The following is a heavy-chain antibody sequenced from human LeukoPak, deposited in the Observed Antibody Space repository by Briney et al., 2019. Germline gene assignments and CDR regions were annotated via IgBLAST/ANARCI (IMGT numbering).Heavy chain of an antibody. CDR2: INHSGST. CDR1: GGSFSGYY. V-gene: IGHV4-34*01. D-gene: IGHD2-2*01. Sequence: PSETLSLTCAVYGGSFSGYYWSWIRQPPGKGLEWIGEINHSGSTNYNPSLKSRVTISVDTSKNQFSLKLSSVTAADTAVYYCARGRPTYCSSTSCYEAWAKNWFDPWGQGTLVTVSS. J-gene: IGHJ5*02. CDR3: ARGRPTYCSSTSCYEAWAKNWFDP.